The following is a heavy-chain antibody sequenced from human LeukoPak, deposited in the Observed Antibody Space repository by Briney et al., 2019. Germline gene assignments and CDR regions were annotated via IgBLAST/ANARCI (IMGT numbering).Heavy chain of an antibody. Sequence: SETLSLTCTISGGSISNYYWSWIRQPPGQGLEWIGYTYYSGNTNYDPSLKSRVTISVDTSKNQFSLKLSSVTAADTAVYYCARRGSGKYFDQWGQGTLVTVSS. CDR2: TYYSGNT. CDR3: ARRGSGKYFDQ. V-gene: IGHV4-59*08. CDR1: GGSISNYY. J-gene: IGHJ4*02. D-gene: IGHD3-10*01.